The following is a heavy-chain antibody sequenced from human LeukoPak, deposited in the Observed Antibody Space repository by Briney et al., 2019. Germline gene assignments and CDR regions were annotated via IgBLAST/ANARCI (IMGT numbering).Heavy chain of an antibody. CDR1: GFTFTTYW. V-gene: IGHV3-74*01. CDR3: ARDAVDTANAV. J-gene: IGHJ6*02. D-gene: IGHD5-18*01. Sequence: GGSLRLSCAASGFTFTTYWMHWVRQAPGKGLVWVSHINSDGSITSYADSVKGRFTISRDNAENTLYLQMNSLRAEDTAVYYCARDAVDTANAVWGQGTTVTVSS. CDR2: INSDGSIT.